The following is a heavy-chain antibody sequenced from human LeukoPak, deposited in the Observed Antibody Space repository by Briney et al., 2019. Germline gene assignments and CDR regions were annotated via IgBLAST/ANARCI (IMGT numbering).Heavy chain of an antibody. D-gene: IGHD3-10*01. CDR3: AREDLWFGVFLVD. Sequence: PGGSLRLSCAASGFTFSSYAMHWVRQAPGKGLEWVAVISYDGSNKYYADSVKGRFTISRDDSKNTLYLQMNSLRAEDTAVYYCAREDLWFGVFLVDWGQGTLVTVSS. CDR1: GFTFSSYA. CDR2: ISYDGSNK. J-gene: IGHJ4*02. V-gene: IGHV3-30*04.